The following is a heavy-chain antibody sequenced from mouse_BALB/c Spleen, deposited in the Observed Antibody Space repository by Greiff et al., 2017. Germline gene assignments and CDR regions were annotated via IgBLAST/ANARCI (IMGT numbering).Heavy chain of an antibody. Sequence: VQLQQSGAELMKPGASVKISCKATGYTFSSYWIEWVKQRPGHGLEWIGEILPGSGSTNYNEKFKGKATFTADTSSNTAYMQLSSLTSEDSAVYYCARAGNYVRVFAYWGQGTLVTVSA. D-gene: IGHD2-1*01. V-gene: IGHV1-9*01. CDR1: GYTFSSYW. CDR3: ARAGNYVRVFAY. CDR2: ILPGSGST. J-gene: IGHJ3*01.